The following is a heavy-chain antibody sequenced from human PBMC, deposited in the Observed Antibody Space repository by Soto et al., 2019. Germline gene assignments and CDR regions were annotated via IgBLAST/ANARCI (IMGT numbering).Heavy chain of an antibody. CDR1: GFTFSDYS. J-gene: IGHJ4*01. D-gene: IGHD1-26*01. V-gene: IGHV3-48*01. CDR3: AREVGPIND. Sequence: EVQLVESGGGLVQPGGSLRLSCAASGFTFSDYSMNWVRQAPGKGLEWVSYISSTSSTIYYADSVKGRFTISRDNAKNSLYLQMNSLSAEDTAVYYCAREVGPINDWGHGTLVTVSS. CDR2: ISSTSSTI.